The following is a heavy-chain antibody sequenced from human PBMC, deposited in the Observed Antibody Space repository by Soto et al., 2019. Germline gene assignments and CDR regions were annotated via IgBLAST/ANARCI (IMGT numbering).Heavy chain of an antibody. V-gene: IGHV3-21*01. D-gene: IGHD2-15*01. CDR3: AREGRDGFTPFDY. CDR1: GFTLSRYS. J-gene: IGHJ4*01. Sequence: GGSLILSCAASGFTLSRYSMNWIRQAPGKGLEWVSSISSSGSSIYDADSVKGRFTISRDNAKNSVYLQMDSLRDEDTAIYYCAREGRDGFTPFDYWGQGTLVTVSS. CDR2: ISSSGSSI.